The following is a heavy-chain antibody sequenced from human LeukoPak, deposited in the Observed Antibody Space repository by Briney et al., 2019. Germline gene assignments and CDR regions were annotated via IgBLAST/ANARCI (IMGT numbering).Heavy chain of an antibody. CDR1: GFTFSSYE. CDR3: ARDHSGSGEAFDI. J-gene: IGHJ3*02. V-gene: IGHV3-48*03. CDR2: ISSSGSTI. Sequence: GGSLRLSCAASGFTFSSYEMNWVRQAPGKGLEWVSYISSSGSTIYYADSVKGRFTISRDNAKNTLYLQMNNLRADDTAVYYCARDHSGSGEAFDIWGQGTMVTVS. D-gene: IGHD1-26*01.